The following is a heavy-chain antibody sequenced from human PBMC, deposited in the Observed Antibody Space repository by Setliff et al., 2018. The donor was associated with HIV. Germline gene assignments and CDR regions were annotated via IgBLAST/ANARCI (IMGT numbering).Heavy chain of an antibody. V-gene: IGHV5-51*01. CDR1: GYSFSTYW. Sequence: LGESLKISCQGSGYSFSTYWIGWVRQTPGKGLEWMGIMYPGTSTTKYSPSFQGQVTISADKSISTTYLQWSSLKASDTAMYYCASLSGYSGDAFDVWGQGTMVTVSS. CDR2: MYPGTSTT. CDR3: ASLSGYSGDAFDV. D-gene: IGHD3-22*01. J-gene: IGHJ3*01.